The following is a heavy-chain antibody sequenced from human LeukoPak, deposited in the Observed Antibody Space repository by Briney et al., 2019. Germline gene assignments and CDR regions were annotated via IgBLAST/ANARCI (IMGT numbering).Heavy chain of an antibody. CDR1: GGSISSYY. CDR2: LSKSGNT. Sequence: SETLSLTCTVSGGSISSYYWSWIRLRPGKGLECIGYLSKSGNTNYSPSLKSRVTIFGDTSKNQLFLNLSSVTAADTAVYYCARARYVNSFYAFDIWGQGTLVTVSS. CDR3: ARARYVNSFYAFDI. D-gene: IGHD3-9*01. J-gene: IGHJ3*02. V-gene: IGHV4-59*01.